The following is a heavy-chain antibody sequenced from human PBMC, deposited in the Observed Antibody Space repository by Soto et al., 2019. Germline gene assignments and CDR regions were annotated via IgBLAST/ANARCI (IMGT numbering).Heavy chain of an antibody. Sequence: PGESLKISCKGSGYSFTSYWIGWVRQMPGKGLEWMGIIYPGDSDTRYSPSFQGQVTISADKSISTAYLQWSSLKASETAMYYCARCFGEGYYYDSSGYYIPPGYYYYYGMDVWGQGTTVTVSS. D-gene: IGHD3-22*01. CDR1: GYSFTSYW. V-gene: IGHV5-51*01. CDR3: ARCFGEGYYYDSSGYYIPPGYYYYYGMDV. J-gene: IGHJ6*02. CDR2: IYPGDSDT.